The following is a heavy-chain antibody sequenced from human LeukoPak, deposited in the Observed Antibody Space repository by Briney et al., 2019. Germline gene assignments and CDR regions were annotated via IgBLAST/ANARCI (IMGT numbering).Heavy chain of an antibody. V-gene: IGHV3-21*04. CDR2: ISGDSRYI. D-gene: IGHD1-26*01. CDR1: GFTFSSYS. CDR3: ARIVGAIYFDY. J-gene: IGHJ4*02. Sequence: GGSLRLSCAASGFTFSSYSMNWVRQAPGKGLEWVSAISGDSRYIYYADSVRGRFTISRDNAENSLYLQMNSLRAEDTAVYYCARIVGAIYFDYWGQGTLVTVSS.